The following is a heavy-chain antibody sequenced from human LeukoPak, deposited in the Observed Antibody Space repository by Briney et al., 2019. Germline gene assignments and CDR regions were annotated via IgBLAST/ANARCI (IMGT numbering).Heavy chain of an antibody. CDR3: TRGTPETVFGS. CDR2: INHRGST. V-gene: IGHV4-34*01. CDR1: GGSFSNYC. J-gene: IGHJ4*02. Sequence: SETLCLTCAVSGGSFSNYCWTWIRQPPGKGLEWVWEINHRGSTNYNPSPKSRVTMSVDTSKDKFSRKLTSVTAAHTAVYYCTRGTPETVFGSWGQGTLVTVST. D-gene: IGHD2-21*02.